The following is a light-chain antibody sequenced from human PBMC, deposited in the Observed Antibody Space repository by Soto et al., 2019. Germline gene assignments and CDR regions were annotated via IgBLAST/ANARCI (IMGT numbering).Light chain of an antibody. CDR2: EVS. CDR1: SGDIGGYNY. V-gene: IGLV2-8*01. CDR3: SSYVGTNTLV. Sequence: QAVVTQPPSASGSPGQSVTISCTGTSGDIGGYNYVSWYQQHPGKAPKLLIYEVSKRPSGVPDRFSGSKSGNTASLTVSGPQGEDEADYYCSSYVGTNTLVFGGGTKLTVL. J-gene: IGLJ2*01.